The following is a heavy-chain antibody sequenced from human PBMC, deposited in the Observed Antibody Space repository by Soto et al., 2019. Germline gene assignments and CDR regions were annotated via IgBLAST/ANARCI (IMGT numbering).Heavy chain of an antibody. CDR3: PGGGTTVGLDV. CDR1: GFIFRSYV. J-gene: IGHJ4*02. Sequence: QVQLVESGGGVVQPGTSMRLSCVGSGFIFRSYVIHWVRQAPGKGLEWVALKSYDGSNTYYDDSVKGRFTISRDNSRNTVDLQMDSLRLEDTALYYCPGGGTTVGLDVCGQGTLVSV. V-gene: IGHV3-30*19. D-gene: IGHD1-26*01. CDR2: KSYDGSNT.